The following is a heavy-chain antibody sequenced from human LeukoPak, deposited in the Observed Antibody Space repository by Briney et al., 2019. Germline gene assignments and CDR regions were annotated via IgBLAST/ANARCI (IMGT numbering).Heavy chain of an antibody. Sequence: ASVKVSCKASGYTFTGYYMHWVRQAPGQGLEWMGWINPNSGGTNYAHKFQDRVTMTRDTSINTAYMELSNLRSDDTAVYFCARELCVAAAGPLDYWGRGTLVTVSS. CDR2: INPNSGGT. D-gene: IGHD6-13*01. J-gene: IGHJ4*02. V-gene: IGHV1-2*02. CDR3: ARELCVAAAGPLDY. CDR1: GYTFTGYY.